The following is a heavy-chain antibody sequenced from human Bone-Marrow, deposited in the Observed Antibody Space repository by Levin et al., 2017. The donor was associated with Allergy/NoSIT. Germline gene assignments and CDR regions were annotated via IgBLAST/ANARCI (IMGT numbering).Heavy chain of an antibody. CDR1: GFTFSSYS. CDR2: ISSSSNTM. CDR3: ARKRGSSWYLWFDP. D-gene: IGHD6-13*01. Sequence: GGSLRLSCAASGFTFSSYSMNWVRQAPGKGLEWISYISSSSNTMYYADSVKGRFTISRDNAKNSLFLQMSGLRAEDTAVYYCARKRGSSWYLWFDPWGQGTLVTVSS. V-gene: IGHV3-48*04. J-gene: IGHJ5*02.